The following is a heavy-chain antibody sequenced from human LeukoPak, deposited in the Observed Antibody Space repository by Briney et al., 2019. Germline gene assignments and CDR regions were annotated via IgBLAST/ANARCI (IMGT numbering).Heavy chain of an antibody. V-gene: IGHV3-23*01. D-gene: IGHD5-18*01. CDR1: GFNFRDAA. J-gene: IGHJ4*02. Sequence: GGSLRLSCAAPGFNFRDAAMTWVRQAPGKGLEWVSLIGPVGDSPFYADSVKGRFTISRDNSKNTLSLQMNSLRAEDTAVYYCAKLEGYSYGLPRFDYWGQGTLVTVSS. CDR3: AKLEGYSYGLPRFDY. CDR2: IGPVGDSP.